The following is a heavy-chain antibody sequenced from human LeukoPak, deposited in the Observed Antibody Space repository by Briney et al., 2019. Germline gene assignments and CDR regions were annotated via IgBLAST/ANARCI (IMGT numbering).Heavy chain of an antibody. D-gene: IGHD5-18*01. CDR3: VRAGYSSGADY. Sequence: GGSLRLCCAASGFTLSSYWMHWVRQAPGKGLVWVSRVNGDGSSTNYADSVKGRFTISRDNARNTLYLQMNTLTAEDTAVYYCVRAGYSSGADYWGQGTLVTVSS. V-gene: IGHV3-74*01. J-gene: IGHJ4*02. CDR1: GFTLSSYW. CDR2: VNGDGSST.